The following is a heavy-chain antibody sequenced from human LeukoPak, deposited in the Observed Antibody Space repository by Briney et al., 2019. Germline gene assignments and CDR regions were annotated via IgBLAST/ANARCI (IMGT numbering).Heavy chain of an antibody. CDR1: GYTFTNYA. CDR2: INAGNGNT. Sequence: ASVKVSCKASGYTFTNYAIHWVRQAPGQRLEWMGWINAGNGNTKYSQKFQGRGTITRDTSANTAYMEMSSLRSEDTAVYYCARSQSDSFDIWGQGTMVTVSS. CDR3: ARSQSDSFDI. D-gene: IGHD3-22*01. V-gene: IGHV1-3*01. J-gene: IGHJ3*02.